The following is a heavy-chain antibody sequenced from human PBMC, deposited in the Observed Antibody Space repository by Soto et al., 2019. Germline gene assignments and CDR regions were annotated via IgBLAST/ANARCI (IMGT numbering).Heavy chain of an antibody. J-gene: IGHJ4*02. Sequence: GGSLRLSCATSGFSFSGYWIHWVRQAPGKGLVWVSHINGDGSSTNYADSVKGRFTISRDNSKNTLYLQMNSLRAEDTAVYYCAKDLDSSGYYYFDYWGQGTLVTVSS. CDR3: AKDLDSSGYYYFDY. D-gene: IGHD3-22*01. CDR1: GFSFSGYW. V-gene: IGHV3-74*01. CDR2: INGDGSST.